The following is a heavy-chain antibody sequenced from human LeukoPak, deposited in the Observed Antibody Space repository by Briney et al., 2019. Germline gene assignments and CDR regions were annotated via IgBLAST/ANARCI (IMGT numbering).Heavy chain of an antibody. CDR3: VRDPNYHDTSGSIGCNY. D-gene: IGHD3-22*01. CDR2: INPNSGGT. V-gene: IGHV1-2*05. CDR1: GYTFAAYY. J-gene: IGHJ4*02. Sequence: ASVKVSCKASGYTFAAYYMHWVRQAPGQGLEWMGRINPNSGGTDYAHKFQSRGTMTTDTSINTAYMELTWLRSDDTVVYYCVRDPNYHDTSGSIGCNYWGQGTLVSVSS.